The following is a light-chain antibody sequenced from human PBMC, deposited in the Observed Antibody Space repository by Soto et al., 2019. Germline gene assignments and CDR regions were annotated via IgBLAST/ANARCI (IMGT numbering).Light chain of an antibody. V-gene: IGKV1-8*01. Sequence: AIRMTQSPSSFSASTGDRVTITCRASQGISSYLAWYQQKPGKAPKLLIYAASTLQSGVPSRFSCSGSGTDFTLTISCLQSEDFATYYCKQYYSYPITFGQGTRLEIK. J-gene: IGKJ5*01. CDR1: QGISSY. CDR2: AAS. CDR3: KQYYSYPIT.